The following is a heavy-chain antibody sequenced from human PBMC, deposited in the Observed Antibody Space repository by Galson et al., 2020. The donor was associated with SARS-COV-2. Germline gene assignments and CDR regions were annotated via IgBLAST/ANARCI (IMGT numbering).Heavy chain of an antibody. D-gene: IGHD3-22*01. CDR1: GFTFSNYA. Sequence: GSLRLSCAASGFTFSNYAMNWLRQAPGKGLEWVSGVSGSGSATYYAGSVKGRFTISRDNSQNTLYLHMNSLRAEDTAIYYCAKRHRDSSGFDYWGQGVRVTVSS. V-gene: IGHV3-23*01. CDR2: VSGSGSAT. CDR3: AKRHRDSSGFDY. J-gene: IGHJ4*02.